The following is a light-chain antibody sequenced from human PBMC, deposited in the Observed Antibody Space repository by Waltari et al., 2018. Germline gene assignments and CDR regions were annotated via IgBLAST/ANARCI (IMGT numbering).Light chain of an antibody. Sequence: QSVLTQPPSASGTPGQRVSISCSGSYSNIGSNIVTWYQQLPGTAPKLLIYSNDDGPSGGPDRCSGHKSGTSASRAISELQSEDEAEYYCATWDDRLTGVVFGGGTRVTVL. V-gene: IGLV1-44*01. CDR1: YSNIGSNI. J-gene: IGLJ2*01. CDR3: ATWDDRLTGVV. CDR2: SND.